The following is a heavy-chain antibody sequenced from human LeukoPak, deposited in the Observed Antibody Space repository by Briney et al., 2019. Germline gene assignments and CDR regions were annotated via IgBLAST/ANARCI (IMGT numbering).Heavy chain of an antibody. J-gene: IGHJ4*02. V-gene: IGHV1-8*03. CDR3: ARGRIYSGYDALGY. CDR2: MNPNSGNT. D-gene: IGHD5-12*01. CDR1: GYTFTSYD. Sequence: ASVKVSCKASGYTFTSYDINWVRQATGQGLEWMGWMNPNSGNTGYAQKFQGRVTITRNTSISTAYMELSSLRSEDTAVYYCARGRIYSGYDALGYWGQGTRVTVSS.